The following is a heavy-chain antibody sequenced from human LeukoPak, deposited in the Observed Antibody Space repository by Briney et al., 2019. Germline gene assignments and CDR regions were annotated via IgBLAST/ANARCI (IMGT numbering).Heavy chain of an antibody. D-gene: IGHD6-13*01. J-gene: IGHJ4*02. CDR1: GGSFSGYY. V-gene: IGHV4-34*01. CDR2: INHSGST. Sequence: PSETLSLTCAVYGGSFSGYYWSWIRQPPGKGLEWIGEINHSGSTNYNPSLKSRVTISVDTSKNQFSLKLSSVTAADTAVYYCARGLLSSSWYPGYWGQGTLVTVSS. CDR3: ARGLLSSSWYPGY.